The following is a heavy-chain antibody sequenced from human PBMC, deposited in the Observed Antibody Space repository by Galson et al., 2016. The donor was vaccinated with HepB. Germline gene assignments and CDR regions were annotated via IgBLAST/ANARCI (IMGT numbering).Heavy chain of an antibody. Sequence: SLRLSCAASGFTFSNYEMNWVRQAPGKGLEWVSYISSSSGSTIYYADSVKGRFTLSRDNAEGSLYLQMNNLRADDTAMYFCARDFHGPSRWFGSSVDLWGRGTQVTVSS. CDR1: GFTFSNYE. CDR2: ISSSSGSTI. CDR3: ARDFHGPSRWFGSSVDL. V-gene: IGHV3-48*03. D-gene: IGHD6-13*01. J-gene: IGHJ2*01.